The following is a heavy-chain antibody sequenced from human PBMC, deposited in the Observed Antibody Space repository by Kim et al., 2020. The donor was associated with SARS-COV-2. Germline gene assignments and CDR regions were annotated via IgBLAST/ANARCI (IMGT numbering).Heavy chain of an antibody. D-gene: IGHD5-12*01. Sequence: GGSLRLSCAASGLTFSSYAMTWVRQAPGKGLEWVSGISSSGDRTYYPDSVKGRFTISRDNSRNTLFLQMDSLRAEDTAFYYCAKGYTAYDAWGQGTLVTV. CDR3: AKGYTAYDA. J-gene: IGHJ5*02. CDR2: ISSSGDRT. V-gene: IGHV3-23*01. CDR1: GLTFSSYA.